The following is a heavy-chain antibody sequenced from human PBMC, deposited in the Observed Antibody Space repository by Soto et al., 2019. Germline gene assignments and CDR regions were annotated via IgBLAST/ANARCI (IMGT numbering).Heavy chain of an antibody. V-gene: IGHV3-23*01. J-gene: IGHJ4*02. CDR3: AKSRVAATGTAPFDY. Sequence: RCATSWVSQTPGKGLEWVSTISNSGGSTYYADSVKGRFTISRDNSKNTLYLQMNSLRAEDTAVYYCAKSRVAATGTAPFDYWGRGTLVTVSS. CDR2: ISNSGGST. D-gene: IGHD6-13*01. CDR1: RCA.